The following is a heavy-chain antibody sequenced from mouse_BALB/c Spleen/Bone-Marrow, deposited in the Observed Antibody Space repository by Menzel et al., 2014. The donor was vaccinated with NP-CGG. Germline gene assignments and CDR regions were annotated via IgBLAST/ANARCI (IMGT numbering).Heavy chain of an antibody. V-gene: IGHV14-3*02. Sequence: VQLKESGAELVKPGASVKLSCTASGFNIKDTYMHWVKQRPEQGLEGIGRIDPANGNTKYDPKFQGKATITADTSSNTVYLQRSSLTSEDTAVYYCASYYYGSSSFAYWGQGTLVTVSA. J-gene: IGHJ3*01. CDR1: GFNIKDTY. CDR3: ASYYYGSSSFAY. CDR2: IDPANGNT. D-gene: IGHD1-1*01.